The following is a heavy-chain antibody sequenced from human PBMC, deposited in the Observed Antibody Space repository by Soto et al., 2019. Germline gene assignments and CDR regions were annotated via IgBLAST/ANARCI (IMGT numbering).Heavy chain of an antibody. CDR3: AVAVAGPTAIGY. CDR2: INHSGST. J-gene: IGHJ4*02. D-gene: IGHD6-19*01. CDR1: GGSFSGYY. V-gene: IGHV4-34*01. Sequence: SETLSLTCAVYGGSFSGYYGSWIRQPPGKGLEWIGEINHSGSTNYNPSLKSRVTISVDTSKNQFSLKLSSVTAEDTAVYYCAVAVAGPTAIGYWGQGTLVTVSS.